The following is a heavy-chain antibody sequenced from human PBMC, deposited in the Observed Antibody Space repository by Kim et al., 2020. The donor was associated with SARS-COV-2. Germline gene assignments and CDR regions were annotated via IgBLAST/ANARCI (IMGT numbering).Heavy chain of an antibody. CDR3: ARGSPNSSGWYGHFDY. CDR2: INHSGST. J-gene: IGHJ4*02. CDR1: GGSFSGYY. Sequence: SETLSLTCAVYGGSFSGYYWSWIRQPPGKGLEWIGEINHSGSTNYNPSLKSRVTISVDTSKNQFSLKLSSVTAADTAVYYCARGSPNSSGWYGHFDYWGQGTLVTVSS. V-gene: IGHV4-34*01. D-gene: IGHD6-19*01.